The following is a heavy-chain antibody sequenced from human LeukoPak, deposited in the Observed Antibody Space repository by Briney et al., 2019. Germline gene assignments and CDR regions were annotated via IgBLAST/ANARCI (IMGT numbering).Heavy chain of an antibody. CDR2: IKQDGSNQ. CDR1: GFAFSHYW. Sequence: GGSLRLSCAASGFAFSHYWMSWFRRAPGKGLEWVANIKQDGSNQDYVDSVKGRFTISRDNPKNSLYLQMNSLRAEDTVVYYCARDWLESGGSHYGMVVWGKGTTVTVSP. CDR3: ARDWLESGGSHYGMVV. V-gene: IGHV3-7*01. D-gene: IGHD2-15*01. J-gene: IGHJ6*04.